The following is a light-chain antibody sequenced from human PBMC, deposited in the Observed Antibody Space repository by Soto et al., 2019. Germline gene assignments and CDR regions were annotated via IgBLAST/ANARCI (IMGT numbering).Light chain of an antibody. V-gene: IGLV3-21*04. J-gene: IGLJ2*01. Sequence: SYELTQPPSVSVAPGKTARITCEENNIGSKSVHWSQQKPGQAPVLVMYYDSDRPSGIPERFSGSNSGNTATLTISRVEAGDEADYYCHVWNSSSDHVVFGGGTKVTVL. CDR2: YDS. CDR1: NIGSKS. CDR3: HVWNSSSDHVV.